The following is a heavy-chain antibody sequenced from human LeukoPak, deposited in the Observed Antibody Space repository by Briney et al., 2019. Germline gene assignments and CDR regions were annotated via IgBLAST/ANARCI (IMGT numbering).Heavy chain of an antibody. J-gene: IGHJ5*02. D-gene: IGHD3-10*01. CDR2: ISWNSGSI. Sequence: GRSLRLSCAASGFTFDDYAMHWVRQAPGKGLEWVSGISWNSGSIGYADSVKGRFTISRDNAKNSLYLQMNSLRAEDTALYYCAKDHGSGSYYSTPNSRFDPWSQGTLVTVSS. V-gene: IGHV3-9*01. CDR1: GFTFDDYA. CDR3: AKDHGSGSYYSTPNSRFDP.